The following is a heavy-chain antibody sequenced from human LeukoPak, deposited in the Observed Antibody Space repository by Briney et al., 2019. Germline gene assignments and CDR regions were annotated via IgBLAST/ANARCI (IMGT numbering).Heavy chain of an antibody. J-gene: IGHJ4*02. CDR1: GFTFSSYS. D-gene: IGHD3-22*01. V-gene: IGHV3-21*01. CDR2: ISSSSSYI. CDR3: ARDSPLDYYDSSGYYPFDY. Sequence: GGSLRLSCAASGFTFSSYSMNWVRQAPGKGLEWVSSISSSSSYIYYADSVKGRFTISRDNAKNSLYLQMNSLRAEDTAVYYCARDSPLDYYDSSGYYPFDYWGQGTLVTVSS.